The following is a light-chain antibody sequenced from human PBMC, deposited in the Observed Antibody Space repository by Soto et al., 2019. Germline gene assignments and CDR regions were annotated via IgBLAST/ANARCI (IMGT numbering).Light chain of an antibody. CDR3: SSFTRSNSYV. J-gene: IGLJ1*01. CDR2: DVS. V-gene: IGLV2-14*03. CDR1: SSDVGAYNY. Sequence: QSALTQPASVSGSPGQSITISCTGTSSDVGAYNYVSWYQQHPGKFPKLMIYDVSDRPTGVSNRFSGSKSGNTAALTISGLQAEDEADYYCSSFTRSNSYVFGTGTKLTVL.